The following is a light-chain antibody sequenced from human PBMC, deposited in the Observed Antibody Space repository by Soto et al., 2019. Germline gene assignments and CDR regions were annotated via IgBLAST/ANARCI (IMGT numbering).Light chain of an antibody. V-gene: IGKV1-5*01. CDR3: QRYNAFSQT. Sequence: DIQMTQSPSTLSASVGDRVTITCRASQSINSWLAWYQQKPGKAPQVLIYDSSSLQTGVPSRFSGSGSGTELTLTIDSLQPEDVATYYCQRYNAFSQTFGQGNKVDIK. J-gene: IGKJ1*01. CDR2: DSS. CDR1: QSINSW.